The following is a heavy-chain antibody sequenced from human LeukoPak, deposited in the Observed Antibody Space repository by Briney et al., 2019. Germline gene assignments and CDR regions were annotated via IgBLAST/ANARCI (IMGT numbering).Heavy chain of an antibody. J-gene: IGHJ5*02. Sequence: ASVKVSCKASGYTFTSYYMHWVRQAPGQGLEWMGWINPNSGGTNYAQKFQGRVTMTRDTSISTAYMELSRLRSDDTAVYYCARSYDILTGYAFRHFRFDPWGQGTLVTVSS. D-gene: IGHD3-9*01. CDR1: GYTFTSYY. V-gene: IGHV1-2*02. CDR3: ARSYDILTGYAFRHFRFDP. CDR2: INPNSGGT.